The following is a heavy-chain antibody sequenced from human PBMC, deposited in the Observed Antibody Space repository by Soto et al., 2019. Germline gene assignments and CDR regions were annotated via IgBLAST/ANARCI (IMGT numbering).Heavy chain of an antibody. CDR1: CGSVSSGSYY. D-gene: IGHD2-15*01. Sequence: SETLSLTCTVSCGSVSSGSYYWSWIRQPPGKGLEWIGYIYYSGSTNYNPSLKSRVTISVDTSKNQFSLKLSSVPAADTAVYYCARDRAYCSGGSCYFSDYYYGMDVWGQGTTVTVSS. J-gene: IGHJ6*02. CDR3: ARDRAYCSGGSCYFSDYYYGMDV. V-gene: IGHV4-61*01. CDR2: IYYSGST.